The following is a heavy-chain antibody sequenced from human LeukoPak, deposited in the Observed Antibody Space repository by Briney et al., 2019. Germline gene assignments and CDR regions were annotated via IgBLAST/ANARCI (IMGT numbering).Heavy chain of an antibody. CDR3: AKGVYYDNSGYYYFDS. D-gene: IGHD3-22*01. Sequence: GGSLRLSCAASGFTFTSYAMNWVRQAPGEALEWVSAVSGNGGGTYYADSVKGHFTISRDNSKNTVYLQMNSLRVEDTALYYCAKGVYYDNSGYYYFDSWGQGTLVTVSS. J-gene: IGHJ4*02. CDR1: GFTFTSYA. CDR2: VSGNGGGT. V-gene: IGHV3-23*01.